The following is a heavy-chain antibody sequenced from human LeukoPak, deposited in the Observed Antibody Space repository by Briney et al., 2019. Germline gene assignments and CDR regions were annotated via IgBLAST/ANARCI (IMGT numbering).Heavy chain of an antibody. CDR2: IKRDGNEK. V-gene: IGHV3-7*01. Sequence: PGGSLRLSCAASGFTFSTYAMHWVRQVPGKGLEWVANIKRDGNEKSYADSVKGRFTISRDNAKQSLYLQMNSLRAEDTAVYYCARNWLEKHFDYWGQGTLVTVSS. J-gene: IGHJ4*02. CDR3: ARNWLEKHFDY. D-gene: IGHD6-19*01. CDR1: GFTFSTYA.